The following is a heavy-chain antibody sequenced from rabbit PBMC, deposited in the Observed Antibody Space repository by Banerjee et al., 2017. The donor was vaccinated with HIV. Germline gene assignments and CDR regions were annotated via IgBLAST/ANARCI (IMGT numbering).Heavy chain of an antibody. CDR2: IYTDDGKT. CDR1: GFSFSNYW. J-gene: IGHJ6*01. CDR3: ARGFFLNGAAGSDL. D-gene: IGHD4-2*01. Sequence: QEQLEESGGDLVKPEGSLTLTCTASGFSFSNYWMCWVRQAPGKGLEWIGCIYTDDGKTYYASWAKGRFTISKPSSTTVTLQMTSLTAADTATYFCARGFFLNGAAGSDLWGPGTLVTVS. V-gene: IGHV1S45*01.